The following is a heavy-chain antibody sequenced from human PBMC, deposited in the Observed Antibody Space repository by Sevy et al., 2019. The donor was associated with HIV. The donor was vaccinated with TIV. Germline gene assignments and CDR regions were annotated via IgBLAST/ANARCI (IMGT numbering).Heavy chain of an antibody. Sequence: GGSLRLSCAASGFTFSNYAMNWVRQVPGKGLEWVSGITDSGGGTFYADSVKGRFAISRDNSKNTLYLQMNSLRAEDTAVYYCAKHPDRRAVGYIGYWGQGTLVNVSS. CDR2: ITDSGGGT. CDR3: AKHPDRRAVGYIGY. D-gene: IGHD6-13*01. J-gene: IGHJ4*02. V-gene: IGHV3-23*01. CDR1: GFTFSNYA.